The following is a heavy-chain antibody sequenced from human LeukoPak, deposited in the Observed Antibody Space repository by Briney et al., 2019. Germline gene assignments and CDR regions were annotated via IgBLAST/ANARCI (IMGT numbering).Heavy chain of an antibody. D-gene: IGHD2-15*01. CDR1: GYSISSGYY. CDR2: IYHSGST. J-gene: IGHJ5*02. V-gene: IGHV4-38-2*02. CDR3: ARSELNCSGGSCYFGLGWFDP. Sequence: SETLSLTCTVSGYSISSGYYWGWIRQPPGKGLEWIGSIYHSGSTYYNPSLKSRVTISVDTSKNQFSLKLSSVTAADTAVYYCARSELNCSGGSCYFGLGWFDPWGQGTLVTVSS.